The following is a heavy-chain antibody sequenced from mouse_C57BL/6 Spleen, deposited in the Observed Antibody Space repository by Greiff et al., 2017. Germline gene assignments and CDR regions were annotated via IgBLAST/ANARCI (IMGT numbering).Heavy chain of an antibody. CDR3: ARDTAQATGFDY. CDR1: GYTFTDNY. Sequence: VQLQQSGPVLVKPGASVKMSCKASGYTFTDNYMNWVKQSHGKSLEWIGVINPYNGGTSYNQKFKGKATLTVDKSSSTAYMELNSLTSEDSAVYYCARDTAQATGFDYWGQGTTLTVSS. CDR2: INPYNGGT. J-gene: IGHJ2*01. V-gene: IGHV1-19*01. D-gene: IGHD3-2*02.